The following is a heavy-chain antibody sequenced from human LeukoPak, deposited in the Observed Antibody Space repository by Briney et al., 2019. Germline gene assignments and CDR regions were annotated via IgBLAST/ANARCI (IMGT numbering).Heavy chain of an antibody. J-gene: IGHJ5*02. CDR2: INHSGST. D-gene: IGHD1-26*01. Sequence: PSETLSLTCAVYGGSFSGYYWNWIRQPPGTGLEWIGEINHSGSTNYIPSLKSRVTISVDTSKNQFSLKLSSVTAADTAVYYCARVSKMLGYNWFDPWGQGTLVTVSS. V-gene: IGHV4-34*01. CDR3: ARVSKMLGYNWFDP. CDR1: GGSFSGYY.